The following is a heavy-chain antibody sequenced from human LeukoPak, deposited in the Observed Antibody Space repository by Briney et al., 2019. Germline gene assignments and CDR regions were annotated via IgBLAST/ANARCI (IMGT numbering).Heavy chain of an antibody. CDR3: TRDHGLDV. J-gene: IGHJ6*02. CDR2: INSDGSAT. Sequence: TGGPLRLSCAASGFTFSSYWMSWVRQAPGKGLMWVSQINSDGSATSCADPVKGRCTISRDNAKNMLYLEMNSLRVEDTAVYFCTRDHGLDVWGQGTTVTVSS. V-gene: IGHV3-74*01. CDR1: GFTFSSYW.